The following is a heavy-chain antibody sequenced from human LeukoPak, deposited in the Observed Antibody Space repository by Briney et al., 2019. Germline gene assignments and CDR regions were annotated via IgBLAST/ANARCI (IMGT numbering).Heavy chain of an antibody. D-gene: IGHD2-21*02. CDR2: IIPIFGTA. J-gene: IGHJ6*02. CDR1: GYTFTSYA. V-gene: IGHV1-69*13. CDR3: ARDPRPYCGGDCYSDYYGMDV. Sequence: GASVKVSCKASGYTFTSYAISWVRQAPGQGLEWMGGIIPIFGTANYAQKFQGRVTITADESTSTAYMELSSLRSEDTAVYYCARDPRPYCGGDCYSDYYGMDVWGQGTTVTVSS.